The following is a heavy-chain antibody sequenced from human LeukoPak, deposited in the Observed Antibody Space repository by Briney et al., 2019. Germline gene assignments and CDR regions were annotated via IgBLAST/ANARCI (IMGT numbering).Heavy chain of an antibody. D-gene: IGHD3-22*01. CDR1: GFTFSSYW. CDR3: ARDPPDYYDSSGPTYWYFNL. J-gene: IGHJ2*01. Sequence: GGSLRLSCAASGFTFSSYWMSCVRQAPGKGVEWVANIKQDGSEKYYVDSVKGRFAISRDNAKNSLYLQMNSLRAEDTAVYYCARDPPDYYDSSGPTYWYFNLWGRGTLVTVSS. CDR2: IKQDGSEK. V-gene: IGHV3-7*01.